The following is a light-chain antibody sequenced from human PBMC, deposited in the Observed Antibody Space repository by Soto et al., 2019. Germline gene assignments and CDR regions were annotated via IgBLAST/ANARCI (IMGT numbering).Light chain of an antibody. J-gene: IGKJ1*01. CDR3: QQYNNYWT. CDR1: QSCGTS. CDR2: KAS. Sequence: DIQMTQSPSTLSASVGDRVTITCRASQSCGTSLAWYQQRPGKAPNLLIYKASNLESGVPSRVSGSGSGTEFTLSISSVQPDDFATYYCQQYNNYWTFGQGTKVEIK. V-gene: IGKV1-5*03.